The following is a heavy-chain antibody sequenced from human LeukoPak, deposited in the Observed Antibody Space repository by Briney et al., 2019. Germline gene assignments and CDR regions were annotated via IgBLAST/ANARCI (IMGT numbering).Heavy chain of an antibody. J-gene: IGHJ5*02. CDR2: INHSGST. Sequence: PSETLSLTCAVYGGSISHYYWSWIRQSPGKGLECIGEINHSGSTNYNPSLKSRVTILVDTSKNHFSLNLISLTAADTAVYYCARGWSYYDRVERDNWFDPWGQGTLVTVSS. V-gene: IGHV4-34*01. D-gene: IGHD3-22*01. CDR3: ARGWSYYDRVERDNWFDP. CDR1: GGSISHYY.